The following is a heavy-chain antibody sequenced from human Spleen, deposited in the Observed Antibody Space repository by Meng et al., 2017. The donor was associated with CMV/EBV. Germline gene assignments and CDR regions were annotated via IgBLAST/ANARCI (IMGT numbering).Heavy chain of an antibody. CDR1: GYTFSNYG. D-gene: IGHD3-16*01. CDR3: AKDYTPGYDCFDP. V-gene: IGHV1-18*01. Sequence: ASVKVSCKASGYTFSNYGISWVRRAPGQGLEWMGWIGAYNGDTNYAQKYQGRVTMTTDTSTSTAYMELRSLRSDDTAVYYCAKDYTPGYDCFDPWGQGTLVTVSS. J-gene: IGHJ5*02. CDR2: IGAYNGDT.